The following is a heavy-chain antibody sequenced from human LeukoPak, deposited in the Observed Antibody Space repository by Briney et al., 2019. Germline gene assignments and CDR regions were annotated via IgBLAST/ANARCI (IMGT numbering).Heavy chain of an antibody. CDR1: DDSISSNRYF. CDR3: ARGKPDAYNSDYFDY. Sequence: SETLSLTCTISDDSISSNRYFWAWIRQPPGKGLEWIGSINYSGRTYYNPSLKSRLTISVDTAKRQFSLKLTSVTAADTAVYYCARGKPDAYNSDYFDYWGQGTLVTVSS. J-gene: IGHJ4*02. D-gene: IGHD5-24*01. V-gene: IGHV4-39*07. CDR2: INYSGRT.